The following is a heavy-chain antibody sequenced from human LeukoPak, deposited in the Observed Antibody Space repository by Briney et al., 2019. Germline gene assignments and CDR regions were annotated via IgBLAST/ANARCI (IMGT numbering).Heavy chain of an antibody. Sequence: PGGSLRLSCVASGFTFSDYAMSWVRQARGKGLEWVGRIKSKTDGGATDYAAPVKGRFTISTDESKNTLYLQMNSLRNEDTAVYYCNTWSVTYKVIFWGQGSLVTVSS. CDR2: IKSKTDGGAT. D-gene: IGHD3-3*01. CDR1: GFTFSDYA. J-gene: IGHJ4*02. CDR3: NTWSVTYKVIF. V-gene: IGHV3-15*01.